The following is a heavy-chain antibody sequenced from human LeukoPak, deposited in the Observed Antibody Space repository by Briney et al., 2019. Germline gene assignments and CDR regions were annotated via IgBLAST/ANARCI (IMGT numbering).Heavy chain of an antibody. CDR1: GYTFTNYA. V-gene: IGHV7-4-1*02. D-gene: IGHD3-22*01. Sequence: ASVKVSCKASGYTFTNYAMNWVRQAPGQGLEWMGWINTNTGNPTYAQGFTGRFVFSLDTSVTTAYLQISSLKAEDTAVYYCTREEYYDSSAPTNFDYWGQGTLVTVSS. J-gene: IGHJ4*02. CDR2: INTNTGNP. CDR3: TREEYYDSSAPTNFDY.